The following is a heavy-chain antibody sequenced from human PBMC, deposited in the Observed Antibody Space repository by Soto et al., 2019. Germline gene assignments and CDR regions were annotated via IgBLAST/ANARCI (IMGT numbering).Heavy chain of an antibody. D-gene: IGHD5-18*01. CDR2: ISGSGGST. Sequence: PEGSLRLSCAASGFTFSSYAMSWVRQAPGKGLEWVSAISGSGGSTYYADSVKGRFTISRDNSKNTLYLQMNSLRAEDTAVYYCAKDTGRYSYGAFDYWGQGTLVTVSS. V-gene: IGHV3-23*01. CDR3: AKDTGRYSYGAFDY. CDR1: GFTFSSYA. J-gene: IGHJ4*02.